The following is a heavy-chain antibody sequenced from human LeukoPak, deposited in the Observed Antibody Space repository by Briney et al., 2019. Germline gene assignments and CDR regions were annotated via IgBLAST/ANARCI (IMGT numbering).Heavy chain of an antibody. Sequence: ASVKVSCKASGNTFIGNYIHWVRQARGRGLEWMGWINPNSGGANYAQRFQGRVTMTRDMSVTTAFLDLDRLTSDDTAVYYCVTRSYTSGWPTWGQGTLVTVSS. D-gene: IGHD6-19*01. V-gene: IGHV1-2*02. CDR3: VTRSYTSGWPT. CDR1: GNTFIGNY. J-gene: IGHJ5*02. CDR2: INPNSGGA.